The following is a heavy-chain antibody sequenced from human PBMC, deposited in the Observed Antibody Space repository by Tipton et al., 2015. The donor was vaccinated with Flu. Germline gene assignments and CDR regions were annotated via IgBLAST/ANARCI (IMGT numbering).Heavy chain of an antibody. CDR2: IFHSGNT. CDR1: GNSIRSSDYY. V-gene: IGHV4-38-2*01. CDR3: ARRDYSNYVSDPKSWFDP. J-gene: IGHJ5*02. D-gene: IGHD4-11*01. Sequence: GLVKPSETLSLTCGVPGNSIRSSDYYWGWIRQPPGKGLEWIGNIFHSGNTYLNPSLKSRVTISIDTSKNQFSLKLSSVTAADTAVYYCARRDYSNYVSDPKSWFDPWGQGILVTVSS.